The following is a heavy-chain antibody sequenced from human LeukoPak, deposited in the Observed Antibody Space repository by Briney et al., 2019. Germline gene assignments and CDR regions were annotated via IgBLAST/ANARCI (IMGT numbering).Heavy chain of an antibody. D-gene: IGHD7-27*01. J-gene: IGHJ3*02. V-gene: IGHV7-4-1*02. CDR3: ARERGDRDTFDI. CDR2: INTNTGNP. CDR1: GYTFTSYG. Sequence: ASVKVSSKASGYTFTSYGISWGRQAPGQGLERMGWINTNTGNPTYTQGFTGRLVFSLDTSVSTAYLQISSLKAEDTAVYYCARERGDRDTFDIWGQGTMVTVSS.